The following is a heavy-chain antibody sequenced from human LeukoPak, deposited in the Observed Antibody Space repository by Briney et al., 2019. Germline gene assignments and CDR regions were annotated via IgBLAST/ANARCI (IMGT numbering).Heavy chain of an antibody. J-gene: IGHJ4*02. CDR3: AKGGNFDY. CDR1: GFTFSSYG. V-gene: IGHV3-30*02. D-gene: IGHD2-15*01. Sequence: PGGSLRLSCAASGFTFSSYGMHWVRQAPGKGLEWVAFIRYVGSNKYYADSVKGRFTISRDNSKNTLYLQMNSLRAEDTAVYYCAKGGNFDYWGQGTLVTVSS. CDR2: IRYVGSNK.